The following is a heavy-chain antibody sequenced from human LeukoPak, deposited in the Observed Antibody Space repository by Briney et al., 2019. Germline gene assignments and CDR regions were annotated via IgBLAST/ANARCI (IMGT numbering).Heavy chain of an antibody. CDR3: ARDGLYCSGDSCYPYYFDS. CDR1: GYTFSGYY. Sequence: GASVKVSCKASGYTFSGYYMHWVRQAPGQGLEWMGWINPNSGGTNYAQKFQGRVTMTRDTSISTAYMELSRLRSDDTAVYYCARDGLYCSGDSCYPYYFDSWGQGTLVTVSP. V-gene: IGHV1-2*02. D-gene: IGHD2-15*01. CDR2: INPNSGGT. J-gene: IGHJ4*02.